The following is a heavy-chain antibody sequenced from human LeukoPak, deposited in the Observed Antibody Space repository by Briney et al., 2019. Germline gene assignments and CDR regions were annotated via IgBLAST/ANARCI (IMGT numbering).Heavy chain of an antibody. CDR1: GGSISSGSYY. D-gene: IGHD3-3*01. CDR2: IYTSGST. J-gene: IGHJ6*02. V-gene: IGHV4-61*02. CDR3: ARDSLYDFWSGYFPQGMDV. Sequence: PSETLSLTCTVSGGSISSGSYYWSWIRQPAGKGLEWIGRIYTSGSTNYNPSLKSRVTISVDTSKNQFSLKLSSATAADTAVYYCARDSLYDFWSGYFPQGMDVWGQGTTVTVSS.